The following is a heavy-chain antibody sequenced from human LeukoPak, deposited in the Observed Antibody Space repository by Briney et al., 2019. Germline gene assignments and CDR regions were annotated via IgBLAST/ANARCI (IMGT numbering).Heavy chain of an antibody. CDR2: LNSDGSST. J-gene: IGHJ4*02. CDR3: ARASNRNSINFDY. CDR1: GFTFSSYW. D-gene: IGHD1-7*01. V-gene: IGHV3-74*01. Sequence: GGSLRLSCAASGFTFSSYWMHWVRQAPGKGLVWVSRLNSDGSSTSYADSVKGRFTISRDNAETTLHLQMNNLSAEDTAVYYCARASNRNSINFDYWGQGALVTVSS.